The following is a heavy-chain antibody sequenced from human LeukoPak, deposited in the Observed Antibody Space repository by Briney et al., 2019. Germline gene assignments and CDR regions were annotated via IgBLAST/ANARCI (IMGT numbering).Heavy chain of an antibody. CDR3: ASLDPTFDY. Sequence: KPSETLSLTCTVSGGSISSSSYYWGWIREPPGKGLEWIGSIYYSGSTYYNPSFKSRVTISVDTSKNQFSLKLSSVTAADTAVYYCASLDPTFDYWGQGTLVTVSS. CDR1: GGSISSSSYY. J-gene: IGHJ4*02. CDR2: IYYSGST. V-gene: IGHV4-39*01. D-gene: IGHD3/OR15-3a*01.